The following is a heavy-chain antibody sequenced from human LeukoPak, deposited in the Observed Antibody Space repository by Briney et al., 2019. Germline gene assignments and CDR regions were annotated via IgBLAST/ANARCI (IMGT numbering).Heavy chain of an antibody. Sequence: SETLSLTCAVYGGSFSGYYWSWIRQPPGKGLEWIGEINHSGGTKYNPSLKSRVTISVDTSKNQFSLKLSSVTAADTAVYYCARASGTVVITPYFDYWGQGTLVTVSS. D-gene: IGHD3-22*01. V-gene: IGHV4-34*01. J-gene: IGHJ4*02. CDR2: INHSGGT. CDR3: ARASGTVVITPYFDY. CDR1: GGSFSGYY.